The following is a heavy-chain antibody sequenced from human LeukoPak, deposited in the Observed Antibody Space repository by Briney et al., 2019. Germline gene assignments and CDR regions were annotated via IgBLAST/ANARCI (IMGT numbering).Heavy chain of an antibody. CDR1: GFTFSSYE. V-gene: IGHV3-48*03. Sequence: GGSLRLSCAASGFTFSSYEMNWVRQAPGKGLEWVSYISSSGSTIYYADSVKGRFTISRDNAKNSLYLQMNSLRAEDTAVYYCAREGYYGSPDAFDIWGQGTMVTVSS. D-gene: IGHD3-10*01. CDR2: ISSSGSTI. CDR3: AREGYYGSPDAFDI. J-gene: IGHJ3*02.